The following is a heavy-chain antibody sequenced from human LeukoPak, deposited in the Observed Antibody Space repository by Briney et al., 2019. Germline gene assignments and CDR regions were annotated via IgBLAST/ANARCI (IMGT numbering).Heavy chain of an antibody. J-gene: IGHJ4*02. CDR3: TKDQAGG. V-gene: IGHV3-23*01. Sequence: GGSLRLSCAASGFTFSSYAMSWVRQAPGKGLEWVSAISGSGGSTYYADSVKGRFTISRDNDKNTVSLQMNSLGSEDTAVYYCTKDQAGGWGQGTRVTVSS. CDR1: GFTFSSYA. D-gene: IGHD1-26*01. CDR2: ISGSGGST.